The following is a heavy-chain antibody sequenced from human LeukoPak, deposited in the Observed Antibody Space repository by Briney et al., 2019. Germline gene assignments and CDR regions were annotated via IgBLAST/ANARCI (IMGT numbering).Heavy chain of an antibody. V-gene: IGHV3-23*01. D-gene: IGHD3-3*01. CDR2: ISGSGGST. J-gene: IGHJ4*02. Sequence: SGGSLRLSCAASGFTFSSYAMSWVRQAPGKGLEWVPAISGSGGSTYYADSVKGRFTVSRDNSKNTLYLQMNSLRAEDTAVYYCAKSLDYDFWSGYPPFDYWGQGTLVTVSS. CDR1: GFTFSSYA. CDR3: AKSLDYDFWSGYPPFDY.